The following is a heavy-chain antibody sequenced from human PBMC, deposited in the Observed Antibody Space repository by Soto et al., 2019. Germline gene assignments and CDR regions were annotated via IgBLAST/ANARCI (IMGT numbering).Heavy chain of an antibody. CDR3: AKYRDSGSYPSLDS. V-gene: IGHV3-23*01. CDR1: GLGFSSYA. Sequence: EVQLLESGGDLLQPGGSLRLSCAASGLGFSSYAMTWVRQAPGKGLEWVSSISSGGGSTYYADSVKGRFTISRDNSKNTLYLQMISLRDEDTAVYYCAKYRDSGSYPSLDSWGQGTLVTVSS. J-gene: IGHJ4*02. CDR2: ISSGGGST. D-gene: IGHD1-26*01.